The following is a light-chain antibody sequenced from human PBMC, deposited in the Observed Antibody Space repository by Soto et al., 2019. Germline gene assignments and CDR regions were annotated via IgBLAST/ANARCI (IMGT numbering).Light chain of an antibody. CDR3: QQHSNWQIT. V-gene: IGKV3-11*01. CDR1: QSVSSY. CDR2: VAS. Sequence: EIVLTQSPVTLSLSPGERATLSCRASQSVSSYLVWYQQKPGQAPRLLIYVASNRATGIPARFSGSGYGTDFTLTISSLEPEDFAVYYCQQHSNWQITFGGGTKVEIK. J-gene: IGKJ4*01.